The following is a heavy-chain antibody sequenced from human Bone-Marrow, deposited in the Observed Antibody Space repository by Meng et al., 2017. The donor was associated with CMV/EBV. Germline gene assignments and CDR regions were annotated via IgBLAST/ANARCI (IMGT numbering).Heavy chain of an antibody. CDR3: ARVGTGFWSGEGDY. CDR1: GYTFTSYD. J-gene: IGHJ4*02. V-gene: IGHV1-18*01. D-gene: IGHD3-3*01. CDR2: ISAYNGNT. Sequence: ASVKVSCKASGYTFTSYDINWVRQATGQGLEWMGWISAYNGNTNYAQKLQGRVTMTTDTSTSTAYMELRSLRSDDTAVYYCARVGTGFWSGEGDYWGQGTLVTVS.